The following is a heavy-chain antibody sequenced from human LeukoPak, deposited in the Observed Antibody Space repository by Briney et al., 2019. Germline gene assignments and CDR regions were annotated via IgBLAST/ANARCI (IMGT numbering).Heavy chain of an antibody. Sequence: SGPTLVNPTQTLTLTCTFSGFSLRTSGMCVSWIRQPPGKALEWLARIDWDDDKYYSTSLKTRLTISKDTSKNQVVLTMTNMDPVDTATYYCARIQCIAARPDYWGQGTLVTVSS. D-gene: IGHD6-6*01. J-gene: IGHJ4*02. CDR3: ARIQCIAARPDY. V-gene: IGHV2-70*11. CDR1: GFSLRTSGMC. CDR2: IDWDDDK.